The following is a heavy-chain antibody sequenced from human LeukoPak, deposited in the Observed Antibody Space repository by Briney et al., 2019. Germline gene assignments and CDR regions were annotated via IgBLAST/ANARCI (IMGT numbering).Heavy chain of an antibody. Sequence: SETLSLTCTVSGGSICSRSYYWAWIRQPAGKGLEWIGRIYTSGSANYNPSLKSRVTMSLDTSKNQFSLKLSSVTAADTAVYYCARSRGIISDSALDYWGQGTLVTVSS. J-gene: IGHJ4*02. V-gene: IGHV4-61*02. CDR2: IYTSGSA. D-gene: IGHD6-13*01. CDR1: GGSICSRSYY. CDR3: ARSRGIISDSALDY.